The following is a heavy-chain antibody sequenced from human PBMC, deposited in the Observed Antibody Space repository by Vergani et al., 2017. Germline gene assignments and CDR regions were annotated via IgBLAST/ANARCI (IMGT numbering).Heavy chain of an antibody. CDR3: ARARSVLRYFDWADY. Sequence: QVQLQESGPGLVKPSQTLSLTCTVSGGSISSYYWSWIRQPAGKGLEWIGRIYTSGSTNYNPSLKSRVTMSVDTSKNQFSLKLSSVTAADTAVYYCARARSVLRYFDWADYWGQGTLVTVSS. J-gene: IGHJ4*02. CDR1: GGSISSYY. D-gene: IGHD3-9*01. CDR2: IYTSGST. V-gene: IGHV4-4*07.